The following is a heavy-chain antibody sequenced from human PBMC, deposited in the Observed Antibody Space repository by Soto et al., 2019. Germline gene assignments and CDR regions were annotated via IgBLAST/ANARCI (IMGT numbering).Heavy chain of an antibody. V-gene: IGHV4-4*02. Sequence: QVQLQESGPGLVKPSGTLSLTCAVSGGSISSSNWCSWVRQPPGKGLEWIGEIYHSGSTNYNPSLKSRVTISVVKSKNQFSLKLSSVTAADTAVYYCARESYGSGSLRWFDPWGQGTLVTVSS. CDR2: IYHSGST. CDR3: ARESYGSGSLRWFDP. D-gene: IGHD3-10*01. CDR1: GGSISSSNW. J-gene: IGHJ5*02.